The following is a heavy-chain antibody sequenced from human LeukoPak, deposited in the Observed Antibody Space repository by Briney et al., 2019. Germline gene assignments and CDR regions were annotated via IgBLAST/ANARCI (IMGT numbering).Heavy chain of an antibody. CDR1: GDSISSGGHY. CDR2: MYYSGNT. V-gene: IGHV4-31*03. Sequence: SETLSLTCTVSGDSISSGGHYWSWICQHPGKGLEWIGYMYYSGNTYYNPSLKSRVTISVDTSKNQFSLTLSSVTAADTAVYYCARGGQWLAPGPDFWGQGTLVTVSS. J-gene: IGHJ4*02. D-gene: IGHD6-19*01. CDR3: ARGGQWLAPGPDF.